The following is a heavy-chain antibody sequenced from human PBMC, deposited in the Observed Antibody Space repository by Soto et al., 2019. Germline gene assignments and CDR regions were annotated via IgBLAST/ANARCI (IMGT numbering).Heavy chain of an antibody. CDR1: GGSISSSSYY. V-gene: IGHV4-39*01. Sequence: SETLSLTCTVSGGSISSSSYYWGWIRQPPGKGLEWIGSIYYSGSTYYNPSLKSRVTISVDTSKNQFSLKPSSVTAADTAVYYCARNRPAGLGIVNMKTSLDYFDYWGQGTLVTVSS. D-gene: IGHD7-27*01. J-gene: IGHJ4*02. CDR3: ARNRPAGLGIVNMKTSLDYFDY. CDR2: IYYSGST.